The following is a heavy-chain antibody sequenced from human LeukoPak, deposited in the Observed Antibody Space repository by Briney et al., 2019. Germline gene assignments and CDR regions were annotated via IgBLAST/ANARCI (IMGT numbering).Heavy chain of an antibody. J-gene: IGHJ4*02. Sequence: GGSLRLSCAASGFTFSSYELNWVRQAPGKGLEWVAVIWYDGSNKYYADSVKGRFTISRDNSKNTLYLQMNSLRAEDTAVYYCAKTCSGGSCYLDYWGQGTLVTVSS. D-gene: IGHD2-15*01. CDR1: GFTFSSYE. CDR3: AKTCSGGSCYLDY. CDR2: IWYDGSNK. V-gene: IGHV3-33*06.